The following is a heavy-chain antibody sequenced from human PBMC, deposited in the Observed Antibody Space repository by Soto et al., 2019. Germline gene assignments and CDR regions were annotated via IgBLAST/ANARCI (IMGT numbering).Heavy chain of an antibody. D-gene: IGHD3-22*01. J-gene: IGHJ6*02. CDR2: ISWNSGTI. CDR1: GFTFRNFA. CDR3: AKDREGSSGWYGMDV. Sequence: ERCFRLSFEASGFTFRNFAMSWVRQVPGKGLEWVSAISWNSGTIAYADSVKGRFTISRDNAKNSLYLQMNSLRSEDTALYYCAKDREGSSGWYGMDVWGQGTTVNVSS. V-gene: IGHV3-9*01.